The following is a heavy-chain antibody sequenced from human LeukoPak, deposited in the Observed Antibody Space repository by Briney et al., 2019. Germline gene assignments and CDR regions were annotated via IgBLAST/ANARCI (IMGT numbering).Heavy chain of an antibody. J-gene: IGHJ4*02. CDR2: ISSSSSYI. CDR1: GFTFSSYS. Sequence: GGSLRLSCAASGFTFSSYSMNWVRQAPGKGLEWVSSISSSSSYIYYADSVKGRFTISRDNAKNSLYLQMNSLRAEDTAVYYCARVGRDGHNTPPSPPKHFDYWGQGTLVTVSS. V-gene: IGHV3-21*01. D-gene: IGHD5-24*01. CDR3: ARVGRDGHNTPPSPPKHFDY.